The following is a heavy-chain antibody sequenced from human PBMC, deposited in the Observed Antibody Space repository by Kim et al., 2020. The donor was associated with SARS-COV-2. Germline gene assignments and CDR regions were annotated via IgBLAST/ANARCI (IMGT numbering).Heavy chain of an antibody. D-gene: IGHD1-26*01. CDR1: GFTFSDYS. Sequence: GGSLRLSCAASGFTFSDYSMNWARQAPGKGLEWLSYISGTSSTILYADSVRGRFTISRDNAKNSVFVQMNSLRDEDTAVYYCVRDGSGKDPGTLLHYFYAMDVWGQGTTVTVSS. J-gene: IGHJ6*02. CDR3: VRDGSGKDPGTLLHYFYAMDV. V-gene: IGHV3-48*02. CDR2: ISGTSSTI.